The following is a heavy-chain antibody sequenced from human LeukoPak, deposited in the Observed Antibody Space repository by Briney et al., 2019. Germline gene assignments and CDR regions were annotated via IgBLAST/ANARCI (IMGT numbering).Heavy chain of an antibody. V-gene: IGHV1-8*01. CDR1: GYTFTSYD. J-gene: IGHJ6*02. CDR2: MNPNSGNT. CDR3: ARGLDSSGWYYYYGMDV. D-gene: IGHD6-19*01. Sequence: ASVKVSFKASGYTFTSYDINWVRQATGQGLEWMGWMNPNSGNTGYAQKFQGRVTMTRNTSISTAYMELSSLRSEDTAVYYCARGLDSSGWYYYYGMDVWGQGTTVTVSS.